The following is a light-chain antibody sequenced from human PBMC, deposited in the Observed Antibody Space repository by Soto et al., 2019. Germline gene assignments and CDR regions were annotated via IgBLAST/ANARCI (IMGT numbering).Light chain of an antibody. J-gene: IGLJ3*02. Sequence: QSALTQPPSASGSPGQSVTVSCTGTSNDVGGYDYVSWFQQHPGKAPKLMIYEVSKRPSGVPDRFSGSKSGNTASLTVSGLQAEDEADYYCQAWDSSTGVFGGGTKLTVL. CDR1: SNDVGGYDY. CDR3: QAWDSSTGV. V-gene: IGLV2-8*01. CDR2: EVS.